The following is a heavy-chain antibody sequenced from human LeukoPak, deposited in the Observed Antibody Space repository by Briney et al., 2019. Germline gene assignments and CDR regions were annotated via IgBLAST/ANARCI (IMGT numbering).Heavy chain of an antibody. CDR1: GGTFSSYA. Sequence: ASVKVSCKASGGTFSSYAISWVRQAPGQGLEWMGGIIPIFGTANYAQKFQGRVTITADESTSTAYMELSSPRSEDTAVYYCARDRNWNGFDYWGQGTLVTVSS. D-gene: IGHD1-1*01. CDR2: IIPIFGTA. J-gene: IGHJ4*02. V-gene: IGHV1-69*13. CDR3: ARDRNWNGFDY.